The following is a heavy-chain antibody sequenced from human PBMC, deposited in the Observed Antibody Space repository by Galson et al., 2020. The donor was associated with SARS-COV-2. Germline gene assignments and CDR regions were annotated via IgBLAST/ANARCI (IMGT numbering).Heavy chain of an antibody. CDR3: VRSEVVGATALDSQFDY. D-gene: IGHD1-26*01. J-gene: IGHJ4*02. Sequence: GGSLRLSCAATGFTFSSYWMHWVRHAAGKGLMWVSRIKSDGSGTSYADSVKGRFTISRDNAKNTLYLQMNSLRAEDTAVYYCVRSEVVGATALDSQFDYWGQGTLVTVSS. CDR1: GFTFSSYW. CDR2: IKSDGSGT. V-gene: IGHV3-74*01.